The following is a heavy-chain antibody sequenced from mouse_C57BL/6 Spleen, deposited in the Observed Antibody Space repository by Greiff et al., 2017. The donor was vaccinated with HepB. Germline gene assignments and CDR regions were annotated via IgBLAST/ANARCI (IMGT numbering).Heavy chain of an antibody. D-gene: IGHD4-1*01. CDR3: ARRSSFGSYAMDY. J-gene: IGHJ4*01. Sequence: VQLQQSGPELVKPGASVKISCKASGYSFTDYNMNWVKQSNGKSLEWIGVINPNYGTTNYNQKFKGKATLTVDQSSSTAYMQLNSLTSEDFAVYYCARRSSFGSYAMDYWGQGTSVTVSS. CDR1: GYSFTDYN. CDR2: INPNYGTT. V-gene: IGHV1-39*01.